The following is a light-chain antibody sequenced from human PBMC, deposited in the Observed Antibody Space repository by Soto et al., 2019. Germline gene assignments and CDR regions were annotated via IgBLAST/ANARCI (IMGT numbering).Light chain of an antibody. CDR2: DNN. CDR1: SSNIGNNY. V-gene: IGLV1-51*01. J-gene: IGLJ1*01. CDR3: GTWDSSLSAGYV. Sequence: QAVGTQPPSVSAAPGQKVTISCSGSSSNIGNNYVSWYQQLPGTAPKLLIYDNNKRPSGIPDRFSGSKSGTSATLGITGLQTGDEADYYCGTWDSSLSAGYVFGTGTKVTVL.